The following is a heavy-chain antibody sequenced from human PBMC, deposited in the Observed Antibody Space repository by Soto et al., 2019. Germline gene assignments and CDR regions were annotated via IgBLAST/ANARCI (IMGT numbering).Heavy chain of an antibody. Sequence: QVQLVQSGAEVKKPGSSVKVSCKASGGTFSSCAISWVRQAPGQGLEWMGGIIPIFGTANYAQKFQGRVTITADESTSTAYMELSSLRSEDTAVYYCARVLLGGNGYYYYYGMDVWGQGTTVTVSS. CDR2: IIPIFGTA. D-gene: IGHD3-16*01. CDR1: GGTFSSCA. J-gene: IGHJ6*02. V-gene: IGHV1-69*12. CDR3: ARVLLGGNGYYYYYGMDV.